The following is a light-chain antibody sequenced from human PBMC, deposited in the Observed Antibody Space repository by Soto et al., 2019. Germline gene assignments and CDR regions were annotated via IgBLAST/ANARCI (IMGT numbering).Light chain of an antibody. CDR2: GAS. Sequence: DVQMTQSPSSLSASVGDRVTITCRASQPISNYLNWYQQKAGEAPKVLIFGASRLQSGVPSKFSGSGYGTDFTLIINKLHPDDFATYYCQQTHAVPLTFGQGTRL. J-gene: IGKJ5*01. CDR1: QPISNY. CDR3: QQTHAVPLT. V-gene: IGKV1-39*01.